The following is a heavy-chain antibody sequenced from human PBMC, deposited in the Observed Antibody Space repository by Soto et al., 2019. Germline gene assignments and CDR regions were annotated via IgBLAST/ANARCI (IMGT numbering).Heavy chain of an antibody. Sequence: SETLSLTCTVSGGSISSGDYYWSRIRQPPGKGLEWIGYIYYSGSTYYNPSLKSRVTISVDTSKNQFSLKLSSVTAADTAVYYCARSKRVYYYDSSGYYYFDYWGQGTLVTVSS. CDR3: ARSKRVYYYDSSGYYYFDY. CDR2: IYYSGST. J-gene: IGHJ4*02. V-gene: IGHV4-30-4*01. CDR1: GGSISSGDYY. D-gene: IGHD3-22*01.